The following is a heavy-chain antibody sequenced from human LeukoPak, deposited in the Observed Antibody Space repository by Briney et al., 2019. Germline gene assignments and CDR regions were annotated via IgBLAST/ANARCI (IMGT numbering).Heavy chain of an antibody. J-gene: IGHJ4*02. CDR3: ARTTTGLQSYYYDSSGPRGFDY. CDR1: GYTFTSYD. D-gene: IGHD3-22*01. Sequence: ASVKVSCKDSGYTFTSYDFNWLRQATGQGPEWMGWMNPNSGATGYAQKFQGRITMTRSASINPAYMELTDLRPEDTAVYYCARTTTGLQSYYYDSSGPRGFDYWGQGTLVTVSS. V-gene: IGHV1-8*01. CDR2: MNPNSGAT.